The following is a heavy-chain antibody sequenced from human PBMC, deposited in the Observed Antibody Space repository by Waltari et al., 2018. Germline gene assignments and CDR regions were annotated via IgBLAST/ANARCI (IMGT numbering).Heavy chain of an antibody. CDR1: GFTVSNNY. V-gene: IGHV3-66*02. Sequence: EVQVVESGGGLVQPGGSLRLSCPASGFTVSNNYLMWVSQPPGKGLEWVSTIYSGGSTYYADSLRGRFTISRDNSKNTLYLQMNSLTPEDSAVYYCARELPSGGGVGDYWGQGTLVTVSS. CDR3: ARELPSGGGVGDY. CDR2: IYSGGST. J-gene: IGHJ4*02. D-gene: IGHD3-16*01.